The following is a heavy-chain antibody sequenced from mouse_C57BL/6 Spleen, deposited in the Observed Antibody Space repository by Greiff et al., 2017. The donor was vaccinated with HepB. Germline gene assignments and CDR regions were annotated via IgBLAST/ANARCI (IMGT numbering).Heavy chain of an antibody. Sequence: EVKLVESGEGLVKPGGSLKLSCAASGFTFSSYAMSWVRQTPEKRLEWVAYISSGGDYIYHADTVKGRFTISRDSARNTLYLQMRSLKSEDTAMYYCTRDRSSYAMDYWGQGTSVTVSS. CDR1: GFTFSSYA. J-gene: IGHJ4*01. V-gene: IGHV5-9-1*02. CDR2: ISSGGDYI. D-gene: IGHD1-1*01. CDR3: TRDRSSYAMDY.